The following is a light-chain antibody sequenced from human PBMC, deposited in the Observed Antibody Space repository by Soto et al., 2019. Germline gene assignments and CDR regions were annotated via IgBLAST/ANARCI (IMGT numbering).Light chain of an antibody. CDR1: NSDVGAYNF. V-gene: IGLV2-14*01. CDR2: EVS. CDR3: TSYTSSSDIRV. J-gene: IGLJ3*02. Sequence: QSALTQPASVSGSPGQSVTISCTGTNSDVGAYNFVSWYQQHPGKAPKVMIYEVSNRPSGISNRFSASKSGNTASLTISGLQAEDEADYYCTSYTSSSDIRVFGGGTKLTVL.